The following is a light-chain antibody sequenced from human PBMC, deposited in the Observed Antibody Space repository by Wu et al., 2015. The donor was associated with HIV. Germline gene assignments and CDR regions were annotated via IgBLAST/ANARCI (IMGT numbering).Light chain of an antibody. CDR3: QQYNYLWT. CDR1: QSIDNW. CDR2: EAS. V-gene: IGKV1-5*03. Sequence: DIQMTQSPSTRSASVGDRVTITCRASQSIDNWLAWYQQKPGKAPKVLIYEASSLESGVSSRFSGSRSGTEFTLTISSLQPDDVGTYYCQQYNYLWTFGRGDQGGNQT. J-gene: IGKJ1*01.